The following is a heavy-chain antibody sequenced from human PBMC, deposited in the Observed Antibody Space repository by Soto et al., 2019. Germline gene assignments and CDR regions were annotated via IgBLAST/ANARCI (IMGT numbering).Heavy chain of an antibody. D-gene: IGHD3-22*01. CDR2: ISWNSGSA. CDR1: GFTFDDYA. Sequence: GGSLRLSCAASGFTFDDYAMHWVRQLPGKGLEWVSGISWNSGSAAYMDSVKGRFLISRDNAKKSLFLQMRSLRPEDTALYYCVKGLNYNFDNIGFHGWGQGTLVTVSS. V-gene: IGHV3-9*01. J-gene: IGHJ4*02. CDR3: VKGLNYNFDNIGFHG.